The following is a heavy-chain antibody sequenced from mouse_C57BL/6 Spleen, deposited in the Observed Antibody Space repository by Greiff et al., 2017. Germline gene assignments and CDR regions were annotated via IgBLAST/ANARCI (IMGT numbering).Heavy chain of an antibody. CDR1: GYTFPSYW. D-gene: IGHD2-1*01. V-gene: IGHV1-52*01. Sequence: QVQLQQPGAELVRPGSSVKLSCKASGYTFPSYWMHWVKQRPIPGLEWIGNIDPSDSETHYNQKFKDKATLTVDKSSSTAYMQLSSLTSEDSAVYYCAREDYGNYVFFDYWGQGTTLTVSS. CDR2: IDPSDSET. J-gene: IGHJ2*01. CDR3: AREDYGNYVFFDY.